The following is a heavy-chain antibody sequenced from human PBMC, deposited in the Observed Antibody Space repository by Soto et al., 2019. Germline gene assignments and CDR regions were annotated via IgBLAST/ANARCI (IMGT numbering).Heavy chain of an antibody. V-gene: IGHV3-30*03. CDR2: ISYDGSNK. CDR3: PAAQYSFAY. Sequence: QVQLVESGGGVVQPGTSLRLSCAASGFPFTTYGMHWVREAPTKGLDWVAVISYDGSNKYYADSVRGRFTISRDNSKNTLYLQMNSPRPDATALYYCPAAQYSFAYRGQRTLVTLSP. CDR1: GFPFTTYG. J-gene: IGHJ4*02. D-gene: IGHD6-25*01.